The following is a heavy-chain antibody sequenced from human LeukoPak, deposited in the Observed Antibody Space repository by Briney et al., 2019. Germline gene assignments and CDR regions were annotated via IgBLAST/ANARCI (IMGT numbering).Heavy chain of an antibody. CDR3: AKGSSSSRPYYFDY. D-gene: IGHD6-6*01. CDR2: ITDSGDST. V-gene: IGHV3-23*01. J-gene: IGHJ4*02. CDR1: GFSFRSYA. Sequence: GGSLRLSCAASGFSFRSYAVSWVRQAPGKGLEWVSAITDSGDSTFHADSVKGRFTISRDNSKNTLFMELNSLRVEDTAVYYCAKGSSSSRPYYFDYWGQGTLVTVSS.